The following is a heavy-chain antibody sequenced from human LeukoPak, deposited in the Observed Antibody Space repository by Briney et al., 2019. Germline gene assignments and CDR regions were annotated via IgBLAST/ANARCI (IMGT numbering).Heavy chain of an antibody. V-gene: IGHV5-51*03. CDR1: GYSFTSYW. CDR3: ARTFSGYDSHYYYYMDV. Sequence: PGESLKISXKGSGYSFTSYWIGWVRQMPGKGLEWMGIIYPGDSDTRYSPSFQGQVTISADKSISTAYLQWSSLKASDTAMYYCARTFSGYDSHYYYYMDVWGKGTTVTVSS. CDR2: IYPGDSDT. J-gene: IGHJ6*03. D-gene: IGHD5-12*01.